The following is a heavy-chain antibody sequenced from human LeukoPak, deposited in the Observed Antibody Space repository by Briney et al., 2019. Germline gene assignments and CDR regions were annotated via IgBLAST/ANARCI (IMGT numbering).Heavy chain of an antibody. CDR3: ARDRILGYCSGGSCGFDY. J-gene: IGHJ4*02. D-gene: IGHD2-15*01. V-gene: IGHV4-31*03. CDR2: IYYSGST. CDR1: GGSISSGGYY. Sequence: SETLSLTCTVSGGSISSGGYYWSWIRQHPGKGLEWIGYIYYSGSTYYNPSLKSRVTISVDTSKNQFSLKLSSVTAADTAVYYRARDRILGYCSGGSCGFDYWGQGTLVTVSS.